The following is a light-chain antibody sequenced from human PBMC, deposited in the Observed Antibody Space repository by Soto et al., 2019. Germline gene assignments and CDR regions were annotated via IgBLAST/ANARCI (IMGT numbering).Light chain of an antibody. V-gene: IGLV2-23*02. CDR2: EVS. CDR3: SSYAGSTTYVV. J-gene: IGLJ2*01. CDR1: SSDVGSYDL. Sequence: QSALTQPASVSGSPGQSITISCTGTSSDVGSYDLVSWYQHHPGKAPKVMIYEVSKRPSGLSNRFSASKSGNTASLTISGLQAEDEADYYCSSYAGSTTYVVFGGVTKLTVL.